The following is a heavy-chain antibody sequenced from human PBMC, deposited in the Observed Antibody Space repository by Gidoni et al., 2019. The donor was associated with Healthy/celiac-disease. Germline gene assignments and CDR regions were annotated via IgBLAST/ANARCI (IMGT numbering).Heavy chain of an antibody. V-gene: IGHV4-39*01. CDR3: ASGGSSGWDIDYYGMDV. D-gene: IGHD6-19*01. CDR1: GGSISSSSYY. Sequence: QLQLQESGPGLVKPSETLSLTCTVSGGSISSSSYYWGWSRQPPGKGLEWIGSISYSGSTDYNPSLKSRVTISVDTSKNQFSLKLSSVTAADTAVYYCASGGSSGWDIDYYGMDVWGQGTTVTVSS. CDR2: ISYSGST. J-gene: IGHJ6*02.